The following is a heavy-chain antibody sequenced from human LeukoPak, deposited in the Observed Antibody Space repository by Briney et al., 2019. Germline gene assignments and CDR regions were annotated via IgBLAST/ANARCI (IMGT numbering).Heavy chain of an antibody. D-gene: IGHD6-13*01. CDR2: IYPGDSDT. V-gene: IGHV5-51*01. J-gene: IGHJ4*02. CDR1: GYRFTNYW. Sequence: GESLRISCKGSGYRFTNYWISWVRQMPGKGLEWMGIIYPGDSDTRYNPSFQGQVTISADKSISTAYLQWSSLKASDTAMYYCARSYSSSWYEYYFDYWGQGTLVTVSS. CDR3: ARSYSSSWYEYYFDY.